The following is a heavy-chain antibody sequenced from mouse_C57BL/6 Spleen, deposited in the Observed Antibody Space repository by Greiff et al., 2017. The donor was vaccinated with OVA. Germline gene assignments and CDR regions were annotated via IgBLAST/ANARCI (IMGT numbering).Heavy chain of an antibody. Sequence: QVQLKQSGAELVRPGASVTLSCKASGYTFTDYEMHWVKQTPVHGLEWIGAIDPETGGTAYNQKFKGKAILTADKSSSTAYMELRSLTSEDSAVXYCTRDSTSTVVDCYAMDYWGQGTSVTVSS. CDR1: GYTFTDYE. CDR2: IDPETGGT. D-gene: IGHD1-1*01. J-gene: IGHJ4*01. V-gene: IGHV1-15*01. CDR3: TRDSTSTVVDCYAMDY.